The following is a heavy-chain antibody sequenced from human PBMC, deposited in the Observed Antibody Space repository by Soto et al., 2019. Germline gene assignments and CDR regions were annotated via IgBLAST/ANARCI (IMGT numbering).Heavy chain of an antibody. J-gene: IGHJ4*02. D-gene: IGHD3-10*01. CDR2: IYYSGST. V-gene: IGHV4-59*01. CDR3: ARDIGGEFDY. Sequence: SETLSLTCTVSGGSISSYYWSWIRQPPGKGLELIGYIYYSGSTNYNPSLKSRVTISVDTSKNQFSLKLSSVTAADTAVYYCARDIGGEFDYWGQGTLVTVSS. CDR1: GGSISSYY.